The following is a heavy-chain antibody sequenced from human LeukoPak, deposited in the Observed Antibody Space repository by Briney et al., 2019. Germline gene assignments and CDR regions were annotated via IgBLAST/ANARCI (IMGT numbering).Heavy chain of an antibody. D-gene: IGHD5-12*01. CDR1: GFTFSTYA. V-gene: IGHV3-30-3*01. Sequence: PGGSLRLSCAASGFTFSTYAIHWVRQGPGKGLEWVAVISYDGSNKYYADSVKGRFTISRDNSKNTLYLQMNSLRAEDTAVYYCARTGLRFGPIDYWGQGTLVTVSS. J-gene: IGHJ4*02. CDR2: ISYDGSNK. CDR3: ARTGLRFGPIDY.